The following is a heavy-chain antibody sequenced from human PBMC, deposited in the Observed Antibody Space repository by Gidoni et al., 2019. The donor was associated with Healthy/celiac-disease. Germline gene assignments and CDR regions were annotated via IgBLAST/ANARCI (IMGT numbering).Heavy chain of an antibody. V-gene: IGHV3-23*01. CDR3: AKGLKNYYYYYYMDV. Sequence: EVQLLESGGGLVQPGGSLRLSCAASGFTFSSYAMSWVRQAPGKGLEWVSAISGSGGSTYYADSVKGRFTVARDNSKNTLYLQMNSLRAEDTAVYYCAKGLKNYYYYYYMDVWGKGTTVTVSS. J-gene: IGHJ6*03. CDR1: GFTFSSYA. CDR2: ISGSGGST.